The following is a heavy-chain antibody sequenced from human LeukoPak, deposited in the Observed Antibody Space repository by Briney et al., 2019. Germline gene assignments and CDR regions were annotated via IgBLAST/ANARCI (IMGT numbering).Heavy chain of an antibody. CDR1: GFTFSSYS. D-gene: IGHD6-13*01. CDR3: ARDGHGDSSSWRFRFDL. Sequence: PGGSLRLSCAASGFTFSSYSMNWVRQAPRKWLGWVSSISSSSSYIYYADSVKGRFTISRDNAKNSLYLQMNSLRAEDTAVYYCARDGHGDSSSWRFRFDLWGQGTLVTVSS. J-gene: IGHJ5*02. CDR2: ISSSSSYI. V-gene: IGHV3-21*01.